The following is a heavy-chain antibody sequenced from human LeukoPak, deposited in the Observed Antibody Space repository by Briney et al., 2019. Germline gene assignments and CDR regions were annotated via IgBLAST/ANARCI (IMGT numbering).Heavy chain of an antibody. J-gene: IGHJ4*02. D-gene: IGHD3-22*01. CDR1: GGSISSSSYY. Sequence: SETLSLTCTVSGGSISSSSYYWGWIRQPPGKGLEWIGSIYYSGSTYYNPSLKSRVTISVDTSKNQFSLKLSSVTAADTAVYYCARSYYYDSSGYSYYFDYWGQGTLVTVSS. CDR3: ARSYYYDSSGYSYYFDY. V-gene: IGHV4-39*01. CDR2: IYYSGST.